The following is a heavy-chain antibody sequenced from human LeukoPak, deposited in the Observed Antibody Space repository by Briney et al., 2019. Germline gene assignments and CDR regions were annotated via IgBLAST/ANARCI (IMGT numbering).Heavy chain of an antibody. D-gene: IGHD3-3*01. J-gene: IGHJ4*02. V-gene: IGHV3-30*02. CDR1: GFIFSNYA. CDR2: VRYVVGSRN. Sequence: PGGSLRLSCAASGFIFSNYAMHWVRQAPGKGREWVALVRYVVGSRNTYADSVKGRFTISRDNSQNTLYLQMNNLRAEDTAVYYCAKSPYYDFGPFDYWGQGTLVTVSS. CDR3: AKSPYYDFGPFDY.